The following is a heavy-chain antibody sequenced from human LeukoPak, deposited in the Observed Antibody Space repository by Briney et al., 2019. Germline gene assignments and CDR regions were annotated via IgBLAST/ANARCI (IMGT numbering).Heavy chain of an antibody. J-gene: IGHJ4*02. V-gene: IGHV3-11*01. Sequence: GGSLRLSCAASGFTFSDYYMSWIRQAPGKGLEWVSYISSSGSTIYYADSVKGRFTISRDNAKNSLYLQMNSLRAEDTALYYCARTGEFSSSWLTNYFDYWGQGTLVTVSS. CDR3: ARTGEFSSSWLTNYFDY. D-gene: IGHD6-13*01. CDR2: ISSSGSTI. CDR1: GFTFSDYY.